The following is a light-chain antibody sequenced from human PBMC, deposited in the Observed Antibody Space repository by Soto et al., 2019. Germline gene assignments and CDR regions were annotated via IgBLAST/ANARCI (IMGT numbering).Light chain of an antibody. V-gene: IGLV2-14*01. J-gene: IGLJ2*01. CDR2: DVT. Sequence: QSVLTQPASVSGSPGQSITISCTGSSSDIGGYNYVSWYQQHPGKAPKLIIYDVTYRPSGLSYRFSASKSGSTASLTISGLQPEDEADYFCSSHSGSTTQILFGGGTKLTVL. CDR3: SSHSGSTTQIL. CDR1: SSDIGGYNY.